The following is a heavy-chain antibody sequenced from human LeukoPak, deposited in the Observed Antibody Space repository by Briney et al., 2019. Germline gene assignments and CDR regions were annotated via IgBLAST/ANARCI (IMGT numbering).Heavy chain of an antibody. Sequence: ASVKVSCKASGYTFTSYGISWVRQPPGQGLEWMGCISAYNGNTNYAQKFQGRVTITRNTSISTAYMELSSLRSEDTAVYYCVNTPRYSSSSKEGAFDIWGQGTMVTVSS. D-gene: IGHD6-13*01. CDR2: ISAYNGNT. J-gene: IGHJ3*02. V-gene: IGHV1-18*01. CDR3: VNTPRYSSSSKEGAFDI. CDR1: GYTFTSYG.